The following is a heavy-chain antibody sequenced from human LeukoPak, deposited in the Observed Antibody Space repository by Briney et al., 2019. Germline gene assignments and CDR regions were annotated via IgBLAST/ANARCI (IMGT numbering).Heavy chain of an antibody. CDR2: IYYSGST. D-gene: IGHD3-10*01. J-gene: IGHJ4*02. V-gene: IGHV4-59*12. Sequence: KPSETLSLTCTVSGGSICSYYWSWIRQPPGKGLEWIGYIYYSGSTNYNPSLKSRVTISLDTSKSQFSLKLNSVTAADTAVYYCARGFCYYGSGSYYNCRSYYFDYWGQGTLVTVSS. CDR1: GGSICSYY. CDR3: ARGFCYYGSGSYYNCRSYYFDY.